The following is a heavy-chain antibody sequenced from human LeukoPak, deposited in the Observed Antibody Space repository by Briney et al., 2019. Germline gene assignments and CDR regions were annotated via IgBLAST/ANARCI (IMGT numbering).Heavy chain of an antibody. Sequence: GGSLRLSCAASGFTFSSYAMSWVRQAPGKGLEWVAFIRYDGSNEYYIDSVKGRFTLSRDNSKNTLYLQMNSLRAEDTAVYYCARGLYCSGGSCKGGYWGQGTLVTVSS. D-gene: IGHD2-15*01. J-gene: IGHJ4*02. CDR2: IRYDGSNE. CDR3: ARGLYCSGGSCKGGY. CDR1: GFTFSSYA. V-gene: IGHV3-30*02.